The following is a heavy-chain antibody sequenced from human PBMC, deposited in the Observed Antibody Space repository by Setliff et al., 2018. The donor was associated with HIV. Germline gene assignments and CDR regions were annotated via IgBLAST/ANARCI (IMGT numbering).Heavy chain of an antibody. CDR1: GDSLSSHY. CDR2: IYYSGTT. CDR3: ARLRVSSSSQTFDH. D-gene: IGHD6-6*01. J-gene: IGHJ4*02. Sequence: TSETLSLTCTVSGDSLSSHYWTWIRQPPGKGLEWIGYIYYSGTTHYNPSLKSRVAMSVDTSKTQFSLDLTSVTPADTAVYYCARLRVSSSSQTFDHWGQGILVTV. V-gene: IGHV4-59*11.